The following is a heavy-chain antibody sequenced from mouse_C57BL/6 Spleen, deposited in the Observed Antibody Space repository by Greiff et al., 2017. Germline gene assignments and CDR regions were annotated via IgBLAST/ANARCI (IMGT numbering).Heavy chain of an antibody. CDR1: GYSFTGYY. CDR2: INPSTGGT. J-gene: IGHJ4*01. Sequence: VQLQQSGPELVKPGASVKISCKASGYSFTGYYMNWVKQSPEKSLEWIGEINPSTGGTTYNQKFKAKATLTVDKSSSTAYMQLKSLTSEDSAVYYCARYDGYSYYAMDYWGQGTSVTVSS. D-gene: IGHD2-3*01. V-gene: IGHV1-42*01. CDR3: ARYDGYSYYAMDY.